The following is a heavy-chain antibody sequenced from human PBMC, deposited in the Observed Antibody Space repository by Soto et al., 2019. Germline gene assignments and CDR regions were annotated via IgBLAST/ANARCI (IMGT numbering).Heavy chain of an antibody. V-gene: IGHV1-69*13. CDR3: ARGYYYDSSGYPASRYYGMDV. J-gene: IGHJ6*02. CDR2: IIPIFGTA. Sequence: SVKVSCKASGGTFSSYAISWVRQAPGQGLEWMGGIIPIFGTANYAQKFQGRVTITADESTSTAYMELSSLRSEDTAVYYCARGYYYDSSGYPASRYYGMDVSGQGTTVTVSS. CDR1: GGTFSSYA. D-gene: IGHD3-22*01.